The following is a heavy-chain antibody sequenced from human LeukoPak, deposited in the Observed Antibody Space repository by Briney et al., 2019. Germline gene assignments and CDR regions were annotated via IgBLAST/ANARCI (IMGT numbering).Heavy chain of an antibody. CDR3: ARPQPPYYYDSSGYYGSYPLDY. Sequence: ASVKVSCKASGGTFSSYAISWVRQAPGQGLEWTGGIIPIFGTANYAQKFQGRVTITTDESTSTAYMELSSLRSEDTAVYYCARPQPPYYYDSSGYYGSYPLDYWGQGTLVTVSS. J-gene: IGHJ4*02. V-gene: IGHV1-69*05. D-gene: IGHD3-22*01. CDR1: GGTFSSYA. CDR2: IIPIFGTA.